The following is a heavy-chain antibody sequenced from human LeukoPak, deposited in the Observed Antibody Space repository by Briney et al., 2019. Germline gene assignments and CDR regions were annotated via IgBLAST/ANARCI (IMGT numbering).Heavy chain of an antibody. D-gene: IGHD3-3*01. CDR3: ARPYDFWSGSYDAFDI. CDR1: GGSFSSYA. J-gene: IGHJ3*02. Sequence: SVKVSCKASGGSFSSYAISWVRQAPGQGLEWMGRIIPIFGTANYAQKFQGRVTITTDESTSTAYMELSSLRSEDTAVYYCARPYDFWSGSYDAFDIWGQGTMVTVSS. CDR2: IIPIFGTA. V-gene: IGHV1-69*05.